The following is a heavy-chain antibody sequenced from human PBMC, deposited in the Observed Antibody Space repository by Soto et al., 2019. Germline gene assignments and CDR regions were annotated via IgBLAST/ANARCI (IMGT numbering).Heavy chain of an antibody. D-gene: IGHD6-19*01. CDR3: ARDRVSSSGLYTGLDY. V-gene: IGHV3-33*01. Sequence: ESGGGVVQPGRSLRLSCAASGFTFSSYGMHWVRQAPGKGLEWVAVIWYDGSNKYYADSVKGRFTISRDNSKNTLDLQMNSPRAEDTAVYYWARDRVSSSGLYTGLDYWGQGTLVTVSS. CDR2: IWYDGSNK. CDR1: GFTFSSYG. J-gene: IGHJ4*02.